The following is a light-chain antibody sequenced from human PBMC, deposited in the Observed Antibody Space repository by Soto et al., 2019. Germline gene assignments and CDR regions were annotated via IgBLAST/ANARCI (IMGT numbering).Light chain of an antibody. V-gene: IGKV1-6*01. J-gene: IGKJ5*01. CDR3: LQDFNYFS. Sequence: AVQLTQSPSSLSASVGDRVTITCRASQAIRNDSGWYPQKPGKAPKLLIYAASTLHSGVPSRFSGSGFGTDVTLTISSLQSEDFAAYYWLQDFNYFSFGQGTRLEIK. CDR1: QAIRND. CDR2: AAS.